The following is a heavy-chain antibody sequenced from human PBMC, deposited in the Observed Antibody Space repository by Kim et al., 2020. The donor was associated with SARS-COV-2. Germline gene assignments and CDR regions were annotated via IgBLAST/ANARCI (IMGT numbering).Heavy chain of an antibody. CDR1: GFRFSSYW. V-gene: IGHV3-7*01. J-gene: IGHJ4*02. D-gene: IGHD3-22*01. CDR2: IIVDGSVK. Sequence: GGSLRLSCAASGFRFSSYWMSWVRQAPGKGLEWVANIIVDGSVKYYLESVKGRFTISRDNANNSVYLQMHSLRAEDTAVYYCARVNYDSPGGYWGQGTLV. CDR3: ARVNYDSPGGY.